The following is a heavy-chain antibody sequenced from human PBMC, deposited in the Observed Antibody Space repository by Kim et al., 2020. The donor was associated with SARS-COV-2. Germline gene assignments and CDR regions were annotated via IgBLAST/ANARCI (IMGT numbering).Heavy chain of an antibody. Sequence: GGSLRLSCAASGFTFSNAWMSWVRQAPGKGLEWVGRIKSKTDGGTTDYAAPVKGRFTISRDDSKNTLYLQMNSLKTEDTAVYYCTTAGDYVLFRAFDIWGQETMVTVSS. V-gene: IGHV3-15*01. J-gene: IGHJ3*02. CDR1: GFTFSNAW. CDR3: TTAGDYVLFRAFDI. D-gene: IGHD4-17*01. CDR2: IKSKTDGGTT.